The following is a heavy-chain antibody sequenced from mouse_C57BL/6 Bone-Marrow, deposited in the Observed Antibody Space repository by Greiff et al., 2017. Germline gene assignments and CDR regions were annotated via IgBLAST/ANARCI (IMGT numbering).Heavy chain of an antibody. CDR2: IDPEDGET. V-gene: IGHV14-2*01. J-gene: IGHJ1*03. CDR3: ARWIRRAYWYFDV. D-gene: IGHD2-2*01. Sequence: EVQLQESGAELVKPGASVKLSCTASGFNIKDYYMHWVKQRTEQGLEWIGRIDPEDGETKYARKFQGKATITADTSSNTAYLQLSSLTSEDTAVFFCARWIRRAYWYFDVWGTGTPVTVSS. CDR1: GFNIKDYY.